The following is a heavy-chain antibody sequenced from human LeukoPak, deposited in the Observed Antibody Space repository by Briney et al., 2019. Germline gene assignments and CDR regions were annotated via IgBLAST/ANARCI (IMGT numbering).Heavy chain of an antibody. CDR1: GFTFSSYG. CDR3: ASIRSGY. V-gene: IGHV3-7*03. D-gene: IGHD2-15*01. Sequence: PGGSLRLSCAASGFTFSSYGMHWVRQAPGKGLEWVANIKEDGSKKDYADSVKGRFTVSRDNAKNSLNLQMNSLRVEDTAVYYCASIRSGYWGQGIRVTVS. J-gene: IGHJ4*02. CDR2: IKEDGSKK.